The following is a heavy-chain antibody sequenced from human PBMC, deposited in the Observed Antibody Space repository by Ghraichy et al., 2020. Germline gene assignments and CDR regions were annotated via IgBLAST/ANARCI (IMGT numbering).Heavy chain of an antibody. CDR1: GGSFTSYY. CDR3: ARGRKSSQQLVPLPFDY. J-gene: IGHJ4*02. Sequence: SETLSLTCAVYGGSFTSYYWSWIRQPPGKGLEWIGEINHWGSTTYNPSLKSRVTLSVDRSKDQFSLKLSSVTAADMAVFYCARGRKSSQQLVPLPFDYWGQGTLLTVSS. CDR2: INHWGST. V-gene: IGHV4-34*01. D-gene: IGHD6-13*01.